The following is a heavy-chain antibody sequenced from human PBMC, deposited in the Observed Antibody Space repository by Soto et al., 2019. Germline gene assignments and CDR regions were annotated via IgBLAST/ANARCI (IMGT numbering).Heavy chain of an antibody. V-gene: IGHV1-46*03. CDR3: VRATAARQRDYSYHYYLHV. J-gene: IGHJ6*03. D-gene: IGHD6-6*01. Sequence: QVQLVQSGAEVKKPGASVKVSCKASGYTFINYYIHWVRQAPGQGLEWMGVINPNGGSTVYAQKYQGRGTLSRATATGTVYVELSSLRSDDTAVYFCVRATAARQRDYSYHYYLHVWGKGTTVTVSS. CDR2: INPNGGST. CDR1: GYTFINYY.